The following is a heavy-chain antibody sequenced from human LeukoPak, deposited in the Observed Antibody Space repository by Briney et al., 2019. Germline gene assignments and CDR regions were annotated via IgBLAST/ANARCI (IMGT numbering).Heavy chain of an antibody. CDR2: IYYSGST. Sequence: SETLSLTCTVSGGSISSSSYYWGWIRQPPGKGLEWIGSIYYSGSTYYNPSLKSRVTISVDTSKNQFSLKLSSVTAADTAVYYCARGRYYYDSSGYWNWFDPWGQGTLVTVSS. D-gene: IGHD3-22*01. CDR1: GGSISSSSYY. V-gene: IGHV4-39*07. CDR3: ARGRYYYDSSGYWNWFDP. J-gene: IGHJ5*02.